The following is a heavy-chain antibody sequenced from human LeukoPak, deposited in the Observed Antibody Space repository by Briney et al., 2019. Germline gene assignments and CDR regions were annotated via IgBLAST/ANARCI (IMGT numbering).Heavy chain of an antibody. CDR1: GFTFSRYW. CDR3: ARVLTTVIPDAFDI. J-gene: IGHJ3*02. Sequence: GGSLRLSCAAYGFTFSRYWMSWVRQAPGKGLEWVANIKQDGSERYYVDSVKGPFTISRDNAKNSLYLQMNSLRAEDTAVYYCARVLTTVIPDAFDIWGQGTMVTVSS. CDR2: IKQDGSER. D-gene: IGHD4-17*01. V-gene: IGHV3-7*03.